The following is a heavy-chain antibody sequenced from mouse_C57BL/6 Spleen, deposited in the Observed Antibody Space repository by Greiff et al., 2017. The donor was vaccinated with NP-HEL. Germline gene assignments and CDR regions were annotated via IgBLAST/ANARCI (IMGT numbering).Heavy chain of an antibody. D-gene: IGHD3-2*02. CDR1: GFNIKDDY. CDR2: IDPENGDT. J-gene: IGHJ3*01. Sequence: EVQLQQSGAELVRPGASVQLSCTASGFNIKDDYMHWVKQRPEQGLEWIGWIDPENGDTEYASKFQGKATITADTSSNTAYLQLSSLTSEDTAVYYCTTTAQATSWFAYWGQGTLVTVSA. CDR3: TTTAQATSWFAY. V-gene: IGHV14-4*01.